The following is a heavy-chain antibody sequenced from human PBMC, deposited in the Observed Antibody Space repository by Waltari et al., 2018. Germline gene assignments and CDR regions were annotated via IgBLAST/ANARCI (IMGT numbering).Heavy chain of an antibody. CDR2: NWYDGSKK. Sequence: QVQLVESGGGVVQPGRSLRLSCAASGFSFRMHGMDWVRQAPGKGVEWVAVNWYDGSKKFYAESVKGRFTVSRDNSNNIAFLEMNSLRVEDTAVYYCARWRRTVSGTVAYDLWGQGTMVSVSS. CDR1: GFSFRMHG. J-gene: IGHJ3*01. V-gene: IGHV3-33*01. D-gene: IGHD6-19*01. CDR3: ARWRRTVSGTVAYDL.